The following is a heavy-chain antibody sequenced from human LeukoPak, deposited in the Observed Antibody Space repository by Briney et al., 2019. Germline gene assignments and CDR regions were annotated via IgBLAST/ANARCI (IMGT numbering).Heavy chain of an antibody. Sequence: GGSLRLSCAASGFTVSSNYMSWVRQAPGKGLEWVSVIYSGGSTYYADSVKGRFTISRDNSKNTLYLQMNSLRAEDTAVYHCAKVDYYGSGSYPATFDPWGQGTLVTVSS. V-gene: IGHV3-53*01. CDR2: IYSGGST. D-gene: IGHD3-10*01. CDR3: AKVDYYGSGSYPATFDP. CDR1: GFTVSSNY. J-gene: IGHJ5*02.